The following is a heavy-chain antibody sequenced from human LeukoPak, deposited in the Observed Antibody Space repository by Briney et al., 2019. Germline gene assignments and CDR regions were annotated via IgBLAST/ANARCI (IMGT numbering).Heavy chain of an antibody. Sequence: GGSLRLSCAASGFTFSSYAMSWVRQAPGKGLEWVSGISGSGGSTYYADSVKGWFTISRDNSKNTLYLQMNSLRVEDTALYYCATTLLRASTYMDVWGKGTTVTVSS. CDR2: ISGSGGST. CDR1: GFTFSSYA. J-gene: IGHJ6*03. CDR3: ATTLLRASTYMDV. V-gene: IGHV3-23*01.